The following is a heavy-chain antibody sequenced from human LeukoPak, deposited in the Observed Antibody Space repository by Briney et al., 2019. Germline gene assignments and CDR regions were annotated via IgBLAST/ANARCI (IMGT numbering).Heavy chain of an antibody. D-gene: IGHD3-16*01. J-gene: IGHJ6*02. CDR1: GYTFTSYG. V-gene: IGHV1-18*01. CDR3: ARDHDGRLWYYYGMDV. CDR2: ISAYNGNT. Sequence: ASVKVSCKASGYTFTSYGISWVRQAPGQGLEWMGWISAYNGNTNYAQKLQGRVTMTTDTSTSTAYMELRSLRSDDTAVYYCARDHDGRLWYYYGMDVWGQGTTVTVSS.